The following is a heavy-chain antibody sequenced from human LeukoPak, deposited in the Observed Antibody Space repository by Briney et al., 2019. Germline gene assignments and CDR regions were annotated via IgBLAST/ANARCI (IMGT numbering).Heavy chain of an antibody. CDR3: AGTTDYSSFLAF. J-gene: IGHJ4*02. Sequence: SQTFSLTCAVSGDSVSSSSAVWNWIRQSPSRGLEWLGRTYYRSKWHNEYAESVKSRISITSDTSQNQFSLQLNPVTPEDTADYYCAGTTDYSSFLAFWGQGTLVTVSS. D-gene: IGHD4-11*01. V-gene: IGHV6-1*01. CDR2: TYYRSKWHN. CDR1: GDSVSSSSAV.